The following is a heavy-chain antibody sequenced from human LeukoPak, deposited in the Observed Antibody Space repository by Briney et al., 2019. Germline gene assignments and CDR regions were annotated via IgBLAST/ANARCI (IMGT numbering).Heavy chain of an antibody. CDR1: Y. CDR3: ARHRNWGYFDY. J-gene: IGHJ4*02. V-gene: IGHV4-31*02. CDR2: IYYSGST. Sequence: YXSWIRQXXXXXXEWIEYIYYSGSTYYNPSLKSRVTISVHTSKNQFSLKLSSVTAADTAVYYCARHRNWGYFDYWGQGTLVTVSS. D-gene: IGHD7-27*01.